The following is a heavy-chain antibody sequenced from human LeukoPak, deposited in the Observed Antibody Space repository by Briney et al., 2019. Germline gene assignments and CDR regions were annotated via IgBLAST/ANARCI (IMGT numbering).Heavy chain of an antibody. CDR2: IYTSGST. V-gene: IGHV4-4*07. CDR1: GGSISSYY. J-gene: IGHJ3*02. Sequence: SETLSLTCTVSGGSISSYYWSWIRQPAGKGLEWIGRIYTSGSTNYNPSLKSRVTMSVDTSKNQFSLKLSSATAADTAVYYCAREAGSRVDDAFDIWGQGTMVTVSS. CDR3: AREAGSRVDDAFDI. D-gene: IGHD1-14*01.